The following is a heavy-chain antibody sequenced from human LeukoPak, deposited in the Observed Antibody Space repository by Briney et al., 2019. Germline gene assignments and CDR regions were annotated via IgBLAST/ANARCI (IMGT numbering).Heavy chain of an antibody. CDR1: GFTFSNYW. CDR2: IKQDGSEK. Sequence: PGGSLRLSCVGSGFTFSNYWMSWFRQAPGKGLEWVANIKQDGSEKYYVDSVKGRFTISRDNAKNSLYLQMNSLRAEDTAVYYCARVGPEGDQLLYYDYWGQGTLVTVSS. D-gene: IGHD2-2*02. CDR3: ARVGPEGDQLLYYDY. J-gene: IGHJ4*02. V-gene: IGHV3-7*01.